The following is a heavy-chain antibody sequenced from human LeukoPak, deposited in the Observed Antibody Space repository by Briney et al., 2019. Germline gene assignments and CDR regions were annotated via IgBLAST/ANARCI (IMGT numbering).Heavy chain of an antibody. D-gene: IGHD6-13*01. CDR2: INHSGST. J-gene: IGHJ5*02. CDR1: GGSISSYY. Sequence: SETLSLTCTVSGGSISSYYWSWIRQPPGKGLEWIGEINHSGSTNYNPSLKSRVTISVDTSKNQFSLKLSSVAAADTAVYYCARAGGIAAAGPWGQGTLVTVSS. CDR3: ARAGGIAAAGP. V-gene: IGHV4-34*01.